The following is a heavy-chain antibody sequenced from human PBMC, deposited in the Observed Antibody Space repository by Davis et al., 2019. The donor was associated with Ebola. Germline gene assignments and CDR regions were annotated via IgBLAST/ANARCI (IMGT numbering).Heavy chain of an antibody. CDR2: ISAYNGNT. CDR3: ARDCSSTSCYYGMDV. V-gene: IGHV1-18*01. D-gene: IGHD2-2*01. J-gene: IGHJ6*02. Sequence: ASVKVSCKASGYTFTSHGISWVRQAPGQGLEWMGWISAYNGNTNYAQKLQGRVTMTRDTSISTAYMELSRLRSDDTAVYYCARDCSSTSCYYGMDVWGQGTTVTVSS. CDR1: GYTFTSHG.